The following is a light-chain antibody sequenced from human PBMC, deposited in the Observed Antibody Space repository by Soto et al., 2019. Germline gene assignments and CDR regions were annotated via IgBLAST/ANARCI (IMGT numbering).Light chain of an antibody. CDR3: SSYTGGNTHV. V-gene: IGLV2-14*01. CDR1: SSDIGGYNY. CDR2: DVS. J-gene: IGLJ1*01. Sequence: QSALTQPASVSGSPGQSITISCTGSSSDIGGYNYVSWYQQHPGKAPKLMIYDVSNRPSGVSNRFSGSKSGNTASLTISGLQAEDEADYYCSSYTGGNTHVFGSGTKLTVL.